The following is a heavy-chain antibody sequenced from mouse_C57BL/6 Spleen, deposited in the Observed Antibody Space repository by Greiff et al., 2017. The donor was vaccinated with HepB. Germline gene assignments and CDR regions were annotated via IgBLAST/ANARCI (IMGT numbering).Heavy chain of an antibody. CDR1: GFSFNTYA. V-gene: IGHV10-1*01. CDR2: IRSKSNNYAT. Sequence: EVQRVESGGGLVQPKGSLKLSCAASGFSFNTYAMNWVRQAPGKGLEWVARIRSKSNNYATYYADSVKDRFTISRDDSESMLYLQMNNLKTEDTAIYYCVRCYYGSIGFAYWGQGTLVTVSA. CDR3: VRCYYGSIGFAY. D-gene: IGHD1-1*01. J-gene: IGHJ3*01.